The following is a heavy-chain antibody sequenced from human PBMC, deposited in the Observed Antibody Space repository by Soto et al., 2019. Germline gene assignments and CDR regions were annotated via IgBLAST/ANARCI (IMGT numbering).Heavy chain of an antibody. D-gene: IGHD2-21*02. CDR2: IGRRSDT. V-gene: IGHV3-21*01. J-gene: IGHJ6*02. CDR3: AREETAWPLAYGLDV. CDR1: GFSFSTYS. Sequence: GGSLRLSCEASGFSFSTYSMHWVRQAPGKGLEWVSSIGRRSDTYYADSVKGRFTISRDNAKNSVSLQMNSLRDEDTAVYYCAREETAWPLAYGLDVWGQGTTVTVSS.